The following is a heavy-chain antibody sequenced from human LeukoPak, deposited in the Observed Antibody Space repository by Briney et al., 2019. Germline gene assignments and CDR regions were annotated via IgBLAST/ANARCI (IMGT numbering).Heavy chain of an antibody. V-gene: IGHV3-23*01. D-gene: IGHD3-16*02. J-gene: IGHJ4*02. CDR2: VNGNGGST. Sequence: GGSLRLSCAASGFTFSSYAMSWVRQAPGKGLEWVSGVNGNGGSTSYADSVKGRFTIFRDNSKDTVYLQMNSLRVEDTAVYYCAKSLYGGCDYWGQGTVVTVSS. CDR3: AKSLYGGCDY. CDR1: GFTFSSYA.